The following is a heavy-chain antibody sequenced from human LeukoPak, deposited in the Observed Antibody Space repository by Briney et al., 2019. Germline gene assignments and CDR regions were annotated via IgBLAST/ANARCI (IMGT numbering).Heavy chain of an antibody. D-gene: IGHD1-26*01. Sequence: GGSLRLSCAASGFTFSSYGMHWVRQAPGKGLEWVAVISYDGSNKYYADSVKGRFTISRDNSKNTLYLQMNSLRAEDTAVYYCAKSAELRGFDYWGQGTLVTVSS. CDR3: AKSAELRGFDY. CDR1: GFTFSSYG. CDR2: ISYDGSNK. J-gene: IGHJ4*02. V-gene: IGHV3-30*18.